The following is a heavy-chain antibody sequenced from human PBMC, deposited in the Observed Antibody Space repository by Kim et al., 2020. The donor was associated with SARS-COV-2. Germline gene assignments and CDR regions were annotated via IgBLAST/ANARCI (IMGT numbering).Heavy chain of an antibody. J-gene: IGHJ5*02. Sequence: GGSLRLSCAASGFTFSSYGMHWVRQAPGKGLEWVAVISYDGSNKYYADSVKGRFTISRDNSKNTLYLQMNSLRAEDTAVYYCAKDLRFDPWGQGTLVTVSS. CDR1: GFTFSSYG. CDR2: ISYDGSNK. CDR3: AKDLRFDP. V-gene: IGHV3-30*18.